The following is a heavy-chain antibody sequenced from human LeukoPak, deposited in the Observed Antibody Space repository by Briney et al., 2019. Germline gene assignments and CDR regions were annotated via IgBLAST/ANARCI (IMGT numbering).Heavy chain of an antibody. J-gene: IGHJ5*02. V-gene: IGHV3-53*01. CDR2: IYSGGST. Sequence: GGSLRLSCAASGFTVSSNYMSWVRQAPGKGLEWVSVIYSGGSTYYADSVKGRFTISRDNSKNTLYLQMNSLRAEDTAAYYCARGSYDFWSGYYSWGQGTLVTVSS. D-gene: IGHD3-3*01. CDR1: GFTVSSNY. CDR3: ARGSYDFWSGYYS.